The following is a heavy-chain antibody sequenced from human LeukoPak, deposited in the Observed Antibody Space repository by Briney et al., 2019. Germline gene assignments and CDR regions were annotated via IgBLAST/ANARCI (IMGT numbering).Heavy chain of an antibody. CDR3: ARDSSGYDQYDY. D-gene: IGHD5-12*01. CDR1: GGSISSYY. CDR2: IYYSGRT. Sequence: PSETLSLTCTVSGGSISSYYWSWIRQPPGKGLEWIGYIYYSGRTNYNPSLKSRVTISVDTSKNQFSLKLSSVTAADTAVYYCARDSSGYDQYDYWGQGTLVTVSS. J-gene: IGHJ4*02. V-gene: IGHV4-59*01.